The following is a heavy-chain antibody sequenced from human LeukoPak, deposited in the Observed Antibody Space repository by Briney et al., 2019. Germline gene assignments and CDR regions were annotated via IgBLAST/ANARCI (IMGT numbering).Heavy chain of an antibody. D-gene: IGHD3-10*01. V-gene: IGHV3-73*01. Sequence: GGPQKLSCAASGFTFSGFAKHWVRHASGERVEWVGRIRKKANSCESADVWSVKGRFIISRDDSKNTAYLQRNSLKAEDTAVYYCTRDSYGSDELVYWGQGTLVTVSS. CDR1: GFTFSGFA. CDR2: IRKKANSCES. CDR3: TRDSYGSDELVY. J-gene: IGHJ4*02.